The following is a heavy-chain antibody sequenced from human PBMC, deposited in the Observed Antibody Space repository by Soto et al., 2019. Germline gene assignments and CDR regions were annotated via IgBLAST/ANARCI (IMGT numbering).Heavy chain of an antibody. J-gene: IGHJ4*02. CDR1: GGSISSGDYY. V-gene: IGHV4-30-4*01. CDR2: IYYSGST. Sequence: SETLSLTCTVSGGSISSGDYYWSWIRQPPGKGLEWIGYIYYSGSTCYNPSLKSRVTISVDTSKNQFSLKLSSVTAADTAVYYCARDGTYSSSPYWGQGTLVTVS. CDR3: ARDGTYSSSPY. D-gene: IGHD6-6*01.